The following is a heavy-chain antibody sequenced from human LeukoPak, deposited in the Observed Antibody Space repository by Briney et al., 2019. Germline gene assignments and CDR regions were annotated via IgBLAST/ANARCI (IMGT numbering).Heavy chain of an antibody. CDR1: GGSISSGSYC. J-gene: IGHJ3*02. D-gene: IGHD3-10*01. CDR3: ARAQNYYGLTPDAFDI. Sequence: SETLSLTCTVPGGSISSGSYCWSWIRQPAGKGLEWIGRIYTSGSTNYNPPLKSRVTISVDTSKNQFSLKLSSVTAADTAVYYCARAQNYYGLTPDAFDIWGQGTMVTVPS. CDR2: IYTSGST. V-gene: IGHV4-61*02.